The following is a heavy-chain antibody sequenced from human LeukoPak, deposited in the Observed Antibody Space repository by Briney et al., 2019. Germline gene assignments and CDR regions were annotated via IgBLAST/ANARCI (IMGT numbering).Heavy chain of an antibody. CDR2: MNPNSGNT. V-gene: IGHV1-8*01. J-gene: IGHJ4*02. Sequence: GPSVKVSCKASGYTSTSYDINWVRQATGQGLEWMGWMNPNSGNTGYAQKFQGRVTMTRNTSISTAYMELSSLRSEDTAVYYCARGGIVGATIPNWGQGTLVTVSS. CDR3: ARGGIVGATIPN. CDR1: GYTSTSYD. D-gene: IGHD1-26*01.